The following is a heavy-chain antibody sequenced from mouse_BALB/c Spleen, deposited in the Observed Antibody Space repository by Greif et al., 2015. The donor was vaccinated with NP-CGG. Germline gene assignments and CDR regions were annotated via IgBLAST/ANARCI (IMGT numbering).Heavy chain of an antibody. CDR1: GFTFSDYY. CDR2: ISNGGGST. CDR3: ARHYGYAMDY. V-gene: IGHV5-12*02. D-gene: IGHD1-1*01. Sequence: EVMLVESGGGLVQPGGSLKLSCATSGFTFSDYYMYWVRQTPEKRLEWVAYISNGGGSTYYPDTVKGRFTISRDNAKNTLYLRMSRLKSEDTAMYYCARHYGYAMDYWGQGTSVTVSS. J-gene: IGHJ4*01.